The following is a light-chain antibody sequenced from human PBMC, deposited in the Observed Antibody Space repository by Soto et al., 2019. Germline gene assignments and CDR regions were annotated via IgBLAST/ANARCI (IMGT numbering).Light chain of an antibody. J-gene: IGKJ4*01. V-gene: IGKV3-15*01. CDR1: QSVSSN. CDR3: QQYNNWPVT. Sequence: EIVMTQSPATLSVSPGERATLSCRASQSVSSNLAWYQQKPGQAPRLLIYGASTRATGLPARFSVGGSGTEFTLTISSLQSEDFAVYYCQQYNNWPVTFGGGTKVEIK. CDR2: GAS.